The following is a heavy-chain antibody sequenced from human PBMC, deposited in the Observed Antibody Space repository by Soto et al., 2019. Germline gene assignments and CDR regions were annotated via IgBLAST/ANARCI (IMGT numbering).Heavy chain of an antibody. Sequence: SETLSLTCTVSGDSVSSGSYYWTWLRQPPGKGLEWIGYVYYNGNTVFNPSLKSRITMSVDTSKNQFSLSLTSVTTADTALYYCARDKRRMGGDGLDVWGQGTTVTVSS. J-gene: IGHJ6*02. CDR1: GDSVSSGSYY. D-gene: IGHD3-16*01. CDR3: ARDKRRMGGDGLDV. CDR2: VYYNGNT. V-gene: IGHV4-61*01.